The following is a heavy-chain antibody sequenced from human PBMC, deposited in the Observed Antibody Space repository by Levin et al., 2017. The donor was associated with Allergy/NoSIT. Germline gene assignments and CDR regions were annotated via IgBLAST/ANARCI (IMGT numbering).Heavy chain of an antibody. CDR3: ARGHYDWFDP. J-gene: IGHJ5*02. CDR1: GGSFSGYY. V-gene: IGHV4-34*01. Sequence: PSETLSLTCAVYGGSFSGYYWSWIRQPPGKGLEWIGEINHSGSTNYNPSLKSRVTISVDTSKNQFSLKLSSVTAADTAVYYCARGHYDWFDPWGQGTLVTVSS. D-gene: IGHD4-17*01. CDR2: INHSGST.